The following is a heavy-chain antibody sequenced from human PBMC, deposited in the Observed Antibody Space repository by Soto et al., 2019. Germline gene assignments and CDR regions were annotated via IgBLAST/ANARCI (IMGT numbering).Heavy chain of an antibody. J-gene: IGHJ4*02. D-gene: IGHD6-6*01. V-gene: IGHV3-30*18. CDR2: ISYDGSNK. CDR1: GFTFSSYG. Sequence: QVQLVESGGGVVQPGRSLRLSCAASGFTFSSYGMHWVRQAPGKGLEWVAVISYDGSNKYYADSVKGRFTISRDNSKNTLYLQMNGLRAEDTAVYYCAKDLVSGHVDYWGQGTLVTVSS. CDR3: AKDLVSGHVDY.